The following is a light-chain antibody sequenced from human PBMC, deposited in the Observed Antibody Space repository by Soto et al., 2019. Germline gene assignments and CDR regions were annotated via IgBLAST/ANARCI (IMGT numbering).Light chain of an antibody. Sequence: QTVVTQEPSLTVSPGGTVTLTCGSSTGAVTSGHYPYWFQQKPGQAPRTLIYDTSDKHSWTPARFSGSLLGGKAALTLSGAQPEDEAEYYCCSFALRSTLIFGGGTKVTVL. CDR2: DTS. V-gene: IGLV7-46*01. J-gene: IGLJ2*01. CDR3: CSFALRSTLI. CDR1: TGAVTSGHY.